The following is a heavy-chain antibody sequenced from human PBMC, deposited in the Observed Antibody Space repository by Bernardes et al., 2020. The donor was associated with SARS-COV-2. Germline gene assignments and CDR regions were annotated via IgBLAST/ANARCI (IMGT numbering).Heavy chain of an antibody. CDR1: GFTFSTFA. CDR2: ISGSGGST. Sequence: GGSLRLSCAASGFTFSTFAMSWVRQAPGRGLEWVSAISGSGGSTYYADSVKGRFTISRDNPESTLFLQMHSLRAEDTAVYYCAKEYDLWGGSSGDWFDPWGQGTLVTVSS. CDR3: AKEYDLWGGSSGDWFDP. V-gene: IGHV3-23*01. D-gene: IGHD3-3*01. J-gene: IGHJ5*02.